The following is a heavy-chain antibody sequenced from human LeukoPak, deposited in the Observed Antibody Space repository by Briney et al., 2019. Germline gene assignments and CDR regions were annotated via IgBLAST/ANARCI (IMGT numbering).Heavy chain of an antibody. CDR2: IKDDGSDK. CDR3: ADLGYSD. D-gene: IGHD5-18*01. J-gene: IGHJ4*02. V-gene: IGHV3-7*01. Sequence: GGSLRLSCVASGLTYSSSWMTWARQAPGKGLEWVATIKDDGSDKYYVDSVKGRFSISRDNAKSSLYLQLNSLRLEDTAMYYCADLGYSDWGQGTLVTVSS. CDR1: GLTYSSSW.